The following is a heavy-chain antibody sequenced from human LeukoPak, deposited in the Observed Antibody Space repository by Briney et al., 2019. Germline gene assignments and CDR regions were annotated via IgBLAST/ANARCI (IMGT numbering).Heavy chain of an antibody. D-gene: IGHD6-13*01. CDR2: IYHSGST. V-gene: IGHV4-38-2*02. J-gene: IGHJ4*02. CDR3: ARITSSSEGFH. Sequence: SETLSLTCTVSGYSISSGYYWGWIRQPPGKGLEWIGSIYHSGSTYYNPSLKSRVTISVDTSKNQFSLKLSSVTAADTAVYYCARITSSSEGFHWGQGTLVTVSS. CDR1: GYSISSGYY.